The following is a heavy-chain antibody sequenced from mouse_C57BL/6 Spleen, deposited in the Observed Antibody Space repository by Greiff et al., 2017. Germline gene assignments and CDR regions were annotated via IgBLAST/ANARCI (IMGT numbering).Heavy chain of an antibody. CDR1: GYTFTDYY. D-gene: IGHD2-4*01. J-gene: IGHJ3*01. Sequence: QVHVKQSGPELVKPGASVKISCKASGYTFTDYYINWVKQRPGQGLEWIGWIYPGSGNTKYNEKFKGKATLTVDTSASTAYMQLSSLTSEDSAVYFCARSRYDSAWFAYWGQGTLVTVSA. CDR3: ARSRYDSAWFAY. CDR2: IYPGSGNT. V-gene: IGHV1-84*01.